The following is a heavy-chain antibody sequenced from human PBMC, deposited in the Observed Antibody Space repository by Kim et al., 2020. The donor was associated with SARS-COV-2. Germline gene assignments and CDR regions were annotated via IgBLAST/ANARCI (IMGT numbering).Heavy chain of an antibody. CDR3: ARRFWFDP. J-gene: IGHJ5*02. CDR2: SSTI. D-gene: IGHD3-3*01. V-gene: IGHV3-48*02. Sequence: SSTIYYADSVKGRFTISRDNAKNSLYLQMNSLRDEDTAVYYCARRFWFDPWGQGTLVTVSS.